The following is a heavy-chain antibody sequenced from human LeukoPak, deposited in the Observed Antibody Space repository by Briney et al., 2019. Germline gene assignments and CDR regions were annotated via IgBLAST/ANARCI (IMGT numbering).Heavy chain of an antibody. Sequence: PSETLSLTCTVSGGSISSSSYYWGWIRQPPGKGLEWIGSIYYSGSTYYNPSLKSRVTISVDTSKNQFSLKLSSVTAADTAVYYCARDLNGDSGMDVWGQGTTVTVSS. V-gene: IGHV4-39*07. D-gene: IGHD5-12*01. CDR1: GGSISSSSYY. CDR3: ARDLNGDSGMDV. CDR2: IYYSGST. J-gene: IGHJ6*02.